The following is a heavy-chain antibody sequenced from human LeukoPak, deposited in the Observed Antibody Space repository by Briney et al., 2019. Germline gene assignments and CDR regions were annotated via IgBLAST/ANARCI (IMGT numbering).Heavy chain of an antibody. J-gene: IGHJ5*02. Sequence: SETLSLTCTVSGDSIRSDDYYCDWIRQAPREWLEWIGDINYGGGTYYNLSLKGRATMSVCASKTQFYLNLRSVTAADTAIYYCARHRRDNNLFDPWGRGILVTVS. V-gene: IGHV4-39*01. CDR1: GDSIRSDDYY. CDR3: ARHRRDNNLFDP. CDR2: INYGGGT. D-gene: IGHD5-24*01.